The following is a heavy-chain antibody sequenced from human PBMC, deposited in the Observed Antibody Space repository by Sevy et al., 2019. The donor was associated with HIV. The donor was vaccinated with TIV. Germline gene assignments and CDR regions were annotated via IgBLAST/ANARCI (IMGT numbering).Heavy chain of an antibody. J-gene: IGHJ6*02. CDR1: RFTFSSYW. V-gene: IGHV3-7*01. CDR3: ARVSGINYDRGYFYAMDV. CDR2: INQDGSEK. Sequence: GGSLRLSCAASRFTFSSYWMSWVRQAPGKGLEWVANINQDGSEKYHLDSVKGRCTISRDNAKNSLYLKMNSLRAEDSSVYFSARVSGINYDRGYFYAMDVWGQGTTVTVSS. D-gene: IGHD3-22*01.